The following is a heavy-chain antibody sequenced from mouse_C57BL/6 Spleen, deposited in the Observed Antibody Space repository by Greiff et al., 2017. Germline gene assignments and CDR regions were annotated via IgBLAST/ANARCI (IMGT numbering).Heavy chain of an antibody. D-gene: IGHD1-1*01. Sequence: VKLVESGAELTRPGASVKLSCKASGYTFTSYGISWVKQRTGQGLEWIGEIYPRSGNTYYNEKFKGKAKLTADKSSSTAYMELRSLTSEDSAVXFCARVTTVVAQSYYAMDYWGQGTSVTVSS. CDR2: IYPRSGNT. V-gene: IGHV1-81*01. CDR3: ARVTTVVAQSYYAMDY. CDR1: GYTFTSYG. J-gene: IGHJ4*01.